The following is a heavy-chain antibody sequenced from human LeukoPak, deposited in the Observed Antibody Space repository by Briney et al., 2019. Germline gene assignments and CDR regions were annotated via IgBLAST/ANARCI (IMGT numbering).Heavy chain of an antibody. CDR1: GGTFSSYA. CDR2: IIPILGIA. Sequence: ASVKVSCKASGGTFSSYAISWVRQAPGQGLEWMGGIIPILGIANYAQKFQGRVTITADKSTSTAYMELSSLRSEDTAVYYCARDLSFSDYDTYNWFDPWGQGTLVTVSS. J-gene: IGHJ5*02. V-gene: IGHV1-69*10. D-gene: IGHD3-22*01. CDR3: ARDLSFSDYDTYNWFDP.